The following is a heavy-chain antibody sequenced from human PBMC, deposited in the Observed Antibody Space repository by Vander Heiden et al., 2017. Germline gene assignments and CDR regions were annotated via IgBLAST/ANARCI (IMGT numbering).Heavy chain of an antibody. CDR2: RWYDGSNK. V-gene: IGHV3-33*01. CDR3: ARDATILRLLEWGDGMDV. J-gene: IGHJ6*02. D-gene: IGHD3-3*01. Sequence: QVQLVESGGGVVQPGRSLRLSCAASGFTFSSHGRHWVRQAPGKGLEWVAVRWYDGSNKYYADSVKGRGTISRDNSKNTLYLQMNSLRAEDKAVYYCARDATILRLLEWGDGMDVWGQGNTVTVSS. CDR1: GFTFSSHG.